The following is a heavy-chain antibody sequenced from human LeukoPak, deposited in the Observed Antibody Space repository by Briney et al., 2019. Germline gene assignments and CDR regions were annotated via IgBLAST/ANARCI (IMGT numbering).Heavy chain of an antibody. CDR2: IIPIFGTA. CDR1: GGTFSSYA. D-gene: IGHD1-26*01. Sequence: SVKVSCKASGGTFSSYAISWVRQAPGQGLEWMGGIIPIFGTANYAQKFQGRVTITADESTSTAYMELSSLRSEDTAVYYCARDGAGGSYYYYYYYYYMDVWGKGTTVTVSS. CDR3: ARDGAGGSYYYYYYYYYMDV. J-gene: IGHJ6*03. V-gene: IGHV1-69*13.